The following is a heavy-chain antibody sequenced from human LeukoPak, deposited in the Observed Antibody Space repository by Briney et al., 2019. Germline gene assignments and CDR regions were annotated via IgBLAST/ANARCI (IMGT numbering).Heavy chain of an antibody. V-gene: IGHV1-46*01. Sequence: ASVKVSCKASGYTFTSYYMHWVRQAPGQGLEWMGIINPSGGSTSYAQKFQGRVTMTRDTSTSTVYMELSSLRSEDTAVYYCARGHFGFSHTDYYFDYWGQGTLVTVSS. CDR2: INPSGGST. CDR1: GYTFTSYY. D-gene: IGHD3-3*01. J-gene: IGHJ4*02. CDR3: ARGHFGFSHTDYYFDY.